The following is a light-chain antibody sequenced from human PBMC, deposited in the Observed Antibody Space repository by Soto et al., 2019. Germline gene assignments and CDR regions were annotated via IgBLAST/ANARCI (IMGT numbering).Light chain of an antibody. CDR1: SSDVGSYNR. CDR2: EVS. J-gene: IGLJ1*01. Sequence: QSALTQPPSVSGSPGQSVAISCTGTSSDVGSYNRVSWYQQPPGTVPKVMIYEVSNRPSGVPDRFSGSKSGNTASLTISGLQAEDEADYYCSSYTSSNTYVFGTGTKVTVL. V-gene: IGLV2-18*02. CDR3: SSYTSSNTYV.